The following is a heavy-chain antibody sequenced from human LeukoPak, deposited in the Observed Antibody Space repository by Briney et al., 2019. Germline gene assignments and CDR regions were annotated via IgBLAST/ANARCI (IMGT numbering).Heavy chain of an antibody. CDR1: GFTVNTHP. Sequence: GGSLRLSCAASGFTVNTHPMSWVRQAPGKGLEWVSSISGSGANTYYPDSVRGRFTISRDNSKNTLYLQMNSLRAEDTAVYYCANPPLPAVIGYYYYNMDVWGQGTTVTVSS. CDR2: ISGSGANT. D-gene: IGHD1-14*01. CDR3: ANPPLPAVIGYYYYNMDV. J-gene: IGHJ6*02. V-gene: IGHV3-23*01.